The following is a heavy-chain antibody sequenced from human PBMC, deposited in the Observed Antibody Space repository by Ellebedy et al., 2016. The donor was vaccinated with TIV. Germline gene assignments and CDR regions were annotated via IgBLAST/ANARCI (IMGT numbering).Heavy chain of an antibody. Sequence: GGSLRLSCAASGFSFSSYWMSWVRQAPGKGLEWVANIKLDGSEKFYLDSVKGRFTISRDNTKNSLYLHLNSLRAEDTAMYYCATDGSYGDYLSPTHAFVIWGQGTMVTVSS. CDR1: GFSFSSYW. D-gene: IGHD4-17*01. CDR3: ATDGSYGDYLSPTHAFVI. V-gene: IGHV3-7*01. J-gene: IGHJ3*02. CDR2: IKLDGSEK.